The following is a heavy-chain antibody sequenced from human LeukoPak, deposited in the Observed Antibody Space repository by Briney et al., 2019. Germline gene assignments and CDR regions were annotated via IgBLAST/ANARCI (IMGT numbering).Heavy chain of an antibody. CDR3: ARDYYDSSGLDC. J-gene: IGHJ4*02. D-gene: IGHD3-22*01. V-gene: IGHV4-39*02. CDR2: IYYSGST. Sequence: PSETLSLTCTVSGGSISSSSYYWGWIRQPPGKGLEWIGSIYYSGSTYYNPSLKSRVSISIDTSKNQFSLNLSSVTAADTAVYYCARDYYDSSGLDCWGQGTLVTVSS. CDR1: GGSISSSSYY.